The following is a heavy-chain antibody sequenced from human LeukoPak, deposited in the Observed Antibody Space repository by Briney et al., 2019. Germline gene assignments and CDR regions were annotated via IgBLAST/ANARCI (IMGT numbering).Heavy chain of an antibody. CDR3: ASGNYYDSSGDAFDI. J-gene: IGHJ3*02. CDR2: ISSSGSTI. D-gene: IGHD3-22*01. V-gene: IGHV3-11*04. CDR1: GFTFSDYY. Sequence: GGSLRLSCAASGFTFSDYYMSWIRQAPGKGLEWVSYISSSGSTIYYADSVKGRFTISRDNAKYSLYLQMNSLRAEDTAVYYCASGNYYDSSGDAFDIWGQGTMVTVSS.